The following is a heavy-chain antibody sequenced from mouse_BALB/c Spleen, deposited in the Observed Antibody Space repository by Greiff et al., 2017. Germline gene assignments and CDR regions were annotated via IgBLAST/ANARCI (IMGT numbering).Heavy chain of an antibody. D-gene: IGHD2-4*01. CDR2: ISSGGSYT. V-gene: IGHV5-9-3*01. CDR1: GFTFSSYA. J-gene: IGHJ4*01. Sequence: EVKLVESGGGLVKPGGSLKLSCAASGFTFSSYAMSWVRQTPEKRLEWVATISSGGSYTYYPDSVKGRFTISRDNAKNTLYLQMSSLRSEDTAMYYCARLLYYDYGRVYAMDYWGQGTSVTVSS. CDR3: ARLLYYDYGRVYAMDY.